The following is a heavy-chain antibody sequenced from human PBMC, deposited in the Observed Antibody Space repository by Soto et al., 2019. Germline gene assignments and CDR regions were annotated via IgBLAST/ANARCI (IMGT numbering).Heavy chain of an antibody. V-gene: IGHV3-30-3*01. D-gene: IGHD7-27*01. CDR1: GFTFSSYA. CDR2: ISYDGSNK. Sequence: QVQLVESGGGVVQPGRSLRLSCAASGFTFSSYAMHWVRQAPGKGLEWVAVISYDGSNKYYADSVKGRFTISRDNSKKTLYLQMNSLRAEDTAVYYCASEGGLAPRLGAFHILGQWPMVTFSS. CDR3: ASEGGLAPRLGAFHI. J-gene: IGHJ3*02.